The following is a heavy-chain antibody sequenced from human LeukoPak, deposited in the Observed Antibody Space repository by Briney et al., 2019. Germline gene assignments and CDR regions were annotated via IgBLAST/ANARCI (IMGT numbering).Heavy chain of an antibody. D-gene: IGHD3-22*01. V-gene: IGHV4-61*08. CDR3: ARVYYDSSGYDYFDY. J-gene: IGHJ4*02. Sequence: KTSQTLSLTCTVSGGSISSGGYYWSWIRQHPGKGLEWIGYIYYSGSTNYNPSLKSRVTISVDTSKNQFSLKLSSVTAADTAVYYCARVYYDSSGYDYFDYWGQGTLVTVSS. CDR1: GGSISSGGYY. CDR2: IYYSGST.